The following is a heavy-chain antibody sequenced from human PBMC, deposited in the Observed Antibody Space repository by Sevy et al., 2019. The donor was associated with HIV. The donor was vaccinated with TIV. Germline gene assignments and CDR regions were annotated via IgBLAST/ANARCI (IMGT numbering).Heavy chain of an antibody. CDR3: STPTMTSLDYFDY. Sequence: GGSLRLSCAASGFTFSGSVIYWVRQPSGKGLEWVGRIRSKADSYATADAASGKGRFTISRDDSKNTTFLEMNVLKTEDTAVYYCSTPTMTSLDYFDYWGQGTLVTVSS. CDR1: GFTFSGSV. V-gene: IGHV3-73*01. CDR2: IRSKADSYAT. D-gene: IGHD2-2*01. J-gene: IGHJ4*02.